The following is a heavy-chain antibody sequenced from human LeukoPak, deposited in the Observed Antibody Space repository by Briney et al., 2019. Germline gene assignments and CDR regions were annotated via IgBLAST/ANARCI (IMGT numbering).Heavy chain of an antibody. D-gene: IGHD5-18*01. J-gene: IGHJ5*02. CDR2: VYYSGTT. Sequence: TSETLSLTCTVSGGSISSSSYYWGWIRQPPGKGLEWIGYVYYSGTTNYNPSLRSRVTISVDTSKNQFSLKLSSVTAADTAVYYCARGGIQLWSNNWVDPWGQGILVTVSS. CDR3: ARGGIQLWSNNWVDP. CDR1: GGSISSSSYY. V-gene: IGHV4-61*05.